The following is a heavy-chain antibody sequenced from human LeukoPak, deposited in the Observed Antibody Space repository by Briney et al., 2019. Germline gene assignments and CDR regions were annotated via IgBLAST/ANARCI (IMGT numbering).Heavy chain of an antibody. Sequence: PSETLSLTCTVSSATVSDFYWTWLRQPPGKGLEWIGYMFYNGRTNYNPSLESRVTISVDTSKNQFSLKLTSVTAADTPLYYCARGGDINVAGIIDSWGQGTRVIVSS. V-gene: IGHV4-59*08. CDR3: ARGGDINVAGIIDS. CDR2: MFYNGRT. D-gene: IGHD6-19*01. J-gene: IGHJ4*02. CDR1: SATVSDFY.